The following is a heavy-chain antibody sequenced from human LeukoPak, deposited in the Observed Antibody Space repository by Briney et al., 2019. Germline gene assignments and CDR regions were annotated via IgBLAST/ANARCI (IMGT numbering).Heavy chain of an antibody. CDR3: ARGTLSRSGSYLVSH. CDR2: INPNSGGT. Sequence: GASVKVSCKASGYTFTGYYMHWVRQAPGQGLEWMGRINPNSGGTDYARKFQGRVTMTRDTSISTAYMELSRLRSDGTAVYYCARGTLSRSGSYLVSHWGQGTLVTVSS. CDR1: GYTFTGYY. D-gene: IGHD1-26*01. J-gene: IGHJ4*02. V-gene: IGHV1-2*06.